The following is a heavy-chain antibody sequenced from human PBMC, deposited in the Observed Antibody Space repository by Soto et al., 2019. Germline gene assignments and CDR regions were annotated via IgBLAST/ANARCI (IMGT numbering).Heavy chain of an antibody. CDR3: VALYLGY. Sequence: GGSMRLSCAASGASVTNAWMSWVRQAPGKGPEWVGRIERKIDGGATTYAAPVKGRFTISRDESQNTLYLQMDSLETEDTAVYYCVALYLGYWGQGTRVTVSS. CDR1: GASVTNAW. CDR2: IERKIDGGAT. V-gene: IGHV3-15*04. J-gene: IGHJ4*02. D-gene: IGHD3-16*02.